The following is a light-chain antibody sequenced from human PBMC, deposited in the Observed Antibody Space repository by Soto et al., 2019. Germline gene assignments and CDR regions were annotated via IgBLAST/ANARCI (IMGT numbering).Light chain of an antibody. CDR3: QQSYTTTLT. V-gene: IGKV1-39*01. CDR1: QRIRTS. CDR2: AAS. Sequence: DIQITQSPSSLSASIGDRVTITCRASQRIRTSLNWYQPKPGKAPKLLIYAASSLESGVLSRFSGSGAGTDFSLSISSLQPEDFATDYCQQSYTTTLTFGQGTKVDIK. J-gene: IGKJ1*01.